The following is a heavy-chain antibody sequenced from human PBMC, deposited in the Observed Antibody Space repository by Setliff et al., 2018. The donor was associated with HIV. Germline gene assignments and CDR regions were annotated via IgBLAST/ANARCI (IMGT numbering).Heavy chain of an antibody. CDR2: IYHSGST. J-gene: IGHJ6*02. CDR3: ARRPYYYGSGSYVYYGMDV. Sequence: SQTLSLPCAVSGYSISSGYHWGWIRQPPGKGLEWIGSIYHSGSTYYNPSLKSRVTISVDTSKNQFSLKLSSVTAAATAVYYCARRPYYYGSGSYVYYGMDVWGQGTTVTVSS. D-gene: IGHD3-10*01. V-gene: IGHV4-38-2*01. CDR1: GYSISSGYH.